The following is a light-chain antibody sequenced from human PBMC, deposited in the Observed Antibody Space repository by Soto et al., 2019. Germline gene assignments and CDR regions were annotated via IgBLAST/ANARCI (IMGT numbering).Light chain of an antibody. Sequence: QSALTQPASVSGSPGQSITISCTGTSSDVGGYNYVSWYQQHPGKAPKLMIYEVCNRPSGISNRFSGSKSGYTASLTISGLQAEDEADYYCSSYTSAGTLVFGGGTKLTVL. CDR1: SSDVGGYNY. V-gene: IGLV2-14*01. CDR2: EVC. J-gene: IGLJ2*01. CDR3: SSYTSAGTLV.